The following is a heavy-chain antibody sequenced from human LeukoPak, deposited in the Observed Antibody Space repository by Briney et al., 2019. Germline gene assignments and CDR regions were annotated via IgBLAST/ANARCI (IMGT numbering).Heavy chain of an antibody. D-gene: IGHD6-13*01. Sequence: ASVKVSCMASGYTFTAYYIHWVRQAPGQGLEWMGRINPNTGGTNYAQKFQGRVTMTRDTSITTAYMELSRLTSDDTAIYYCAKVPPSITAAGNWLDPWGQGALVTVSS. CDR1: GYTFTAYY. CDR3: AKVPPSITAAGNWLDP. J-gene: IGHJ5*01. V-gene: IGHV1-2*06. CDR2: INPNTGGT.